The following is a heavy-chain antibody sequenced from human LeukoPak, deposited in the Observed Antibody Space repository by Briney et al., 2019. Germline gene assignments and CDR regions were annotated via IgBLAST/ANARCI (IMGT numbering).Heavy chain of an antibody. V-gene: IGHV3-49*04. J-gene: IGHJ3*02. CDR3: TRGNKPYYYDSSGYYYVSALDI. CDR2: IRSKAYGGTT. D-gene: IGHD3-22*01. CDR1: GFTFCDYA. Sequence: GGSLRLSCTASGFTFCDYAMSWVRQAPGKGLEWVGFIRSKAYGGTTEYAASVKGRFTISRDDSKSIAYLQMNSLKTEDTAVYYCTRGNKPYYYDSSGYYYVSALDIWGQGTMVTVSS.